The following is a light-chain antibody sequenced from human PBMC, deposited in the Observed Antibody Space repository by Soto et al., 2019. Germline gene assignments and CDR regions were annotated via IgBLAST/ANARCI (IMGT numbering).Light chain of an antibody. V-gene: IGLV4-69*01. CDR1: SGHSSYA. Sequence: QSVLTQSPSASXSLGASVKXTCTLSSGHSSYAIAWHQQQPEKGPRYLMKLNSDGSHSKGDGIPDRXSGSSSGAXXYLTISSLQSEDEADYYCQTWGTGGAVFGGGTQLTVL. CDR2: LNSDGSH. CDR3: QTWGTGGAV. J-gene: IGLJ7*01.